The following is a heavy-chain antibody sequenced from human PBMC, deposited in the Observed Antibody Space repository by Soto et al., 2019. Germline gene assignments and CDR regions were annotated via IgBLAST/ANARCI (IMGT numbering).Heavy chain of an antibody. CDR1: GGSISSSSYY. V-gene: IGHV4-39*01. J-gene: IGHJ6*02. CDR3: ARQEKYYYGSGSYYKGVYYYGMDV. Sequence: SETLSLTCTVSGGSISSSSYYWGWIRQPPGKGLEWIGSIYYSGSTYYNPSLKSRVTISVDTSKNQFSLKLSSVTAADTAVYYCARQEKYYYGSGSYYKGVYYYGMDVWGQGTTVTVSS. D-gene: IGHD3-10*01. CDR2: IYYSGST.